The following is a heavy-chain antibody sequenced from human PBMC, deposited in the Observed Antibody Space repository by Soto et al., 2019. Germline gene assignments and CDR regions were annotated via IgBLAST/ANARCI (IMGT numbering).Heavy chain of an antibody. CDR3: AGGGRAPYSSFFRH. D-gene: IGHD6-19*01. CDR2: IYHSGST. CDR1: GGSVSSGGYS. Sequence: SETLSLTCAVSGGSVSSGGYSWSWIRQPPGKGLEWIGYIYHSGSTYYNPSLKSRVTISVDRSKNQFSLKLSSVSAADTAVYYCAGGGRAPYSSFFRHWGQGTMVSVSS. J-gene: IGHJ1*01. V-gene: IGHV4-30-2*01.